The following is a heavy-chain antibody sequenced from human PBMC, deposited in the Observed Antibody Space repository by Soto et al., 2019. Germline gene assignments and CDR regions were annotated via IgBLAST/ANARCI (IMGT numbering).Heavy chain of an antibody. V-gene: IGHV3-7*01. CDR1: GFTFSSYW. CDR2: IKQDGSEK. D-gene: IGHD6-13*01. Sequence: GESLKISCAASGFTFSSYWMSWVRQAPGKGLEWVANIKQDGSEKYYVDSVKGRFTISRDNAKNSLYLQMNSLRAEDTAVYYCARDDDSSFDYWGQGTLVTVSS. CDR3: ARDDDSSFDY. J-gene: IGHJ4*02.